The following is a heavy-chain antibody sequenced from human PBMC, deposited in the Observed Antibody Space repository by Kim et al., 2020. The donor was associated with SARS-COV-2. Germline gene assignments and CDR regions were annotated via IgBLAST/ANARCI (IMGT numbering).Heavy chain of an antibody. CDR3: ARGRITILEVDTGLDY. Sequence: SETLSLTCTVSGGSISSGGYYWSWIRQHPGKGLEWIGYIYYSGSTYYNPSLKSRVTISVDTSKNQFSLKLSSVTAADTAVYYCARGRITILEVDTGLDYGGQGALVTVSS. CDR2: IYYSGST. D-gene: IGHD3-9*01. J-gene: IGHJ4*02. V-gene: IGHV4-31*03. CDR1: GGSISSGGYY.